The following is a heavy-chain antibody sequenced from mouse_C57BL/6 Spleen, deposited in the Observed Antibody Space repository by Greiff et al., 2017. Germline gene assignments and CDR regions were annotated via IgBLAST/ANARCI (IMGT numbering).Heavy chain of an antibody. Sequence: VHVKQSGPELVKPGASVKISCKASGYSFTDYNMNWVKQSNGKSLEWIGVINPNYGTTSYNQKFKGKATLTVDQSSSTAYMQLNSLTSEDSAVYYCAEAYDYDGGDAMDYWGQGTSVTVSS. CDR3: AEAYDYDGGDAMDY. V-gene: IGHV1-39*01. J-gene: IGHJ4*01. CDR1: GYSFTDYN. CDR2: INPNYGTT. D-gene: IGHD2-4*01.